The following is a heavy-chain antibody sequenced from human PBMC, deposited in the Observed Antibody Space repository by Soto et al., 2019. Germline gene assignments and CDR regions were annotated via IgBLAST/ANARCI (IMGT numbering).Heavy chain of an antibody. Sequence: EVQLLESGGGLVQPGGSLRLSCAASGFTFSSYAMSWVRQAPGKGLEWVSAISGSGGSTYYADSVKGRFTISRDNSKNTLYLQMNSLRAEDTAVYYCAKDRIRWFGEFLDAFDIWGQGTMVTVSS. CDR3: AKDRIRWFGEFLDAFDI. D-gene: IGHD3-10*01. CDR2: ISGSGGST. CDR1: GFTFSSYA. J-gene: IGHJ3*02. V-gene: IGHV3-23*01.